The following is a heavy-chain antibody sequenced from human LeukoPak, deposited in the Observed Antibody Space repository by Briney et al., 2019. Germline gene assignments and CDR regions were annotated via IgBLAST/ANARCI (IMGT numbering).Heavy chain of an antibody. J-gene: IGHJ6*03. V-gene: IGHV3-49*04. Sequence: GRSLRLSCTASGFTFGDYAMSWVRQAPGEGLEWVGFIRSKAYGGTTEYAAAVKGRFTISRDDSNSIAYLKMNSLKTEDTAVYYCARDRLLEDRDFYNYYYMDVWGKGTTVTVSS. D-gene: IGHD1-1*01. CDR2: IRSKAYGGTT. CDR1: GFTFGDYA. CDR3: ARDRLLEDRDFYNYYYMDV.